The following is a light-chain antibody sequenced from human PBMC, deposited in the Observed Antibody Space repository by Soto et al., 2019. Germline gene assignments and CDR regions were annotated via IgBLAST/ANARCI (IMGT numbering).Light chain of an antibody. Sequence: EIVLTQSPGTLSLSPGERATLSCRASQSFSSSYLAWYQQKPGQAPRLLIFGATSRAAGIPDRFSGSVSGTDFTLTISRLEPEDFAVYYCDHKGNSPRLTFGGGTKGEIK. CDR2: GAT. CDR1: QSFSSSY. V-gene: IGKV3-20*01. CDR3: DHKGNSPRLT. J-gene: IGKJ4*01.